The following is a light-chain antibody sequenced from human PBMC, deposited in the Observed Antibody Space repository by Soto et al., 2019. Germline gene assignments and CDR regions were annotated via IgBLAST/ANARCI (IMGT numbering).Light chain of an antibody. V-gene: IGKV3-15*01. J-gene: IGKJ4*01. CDR1: QSVSSY. CDR2: AAS. CDR3: QQYNNWPSLT. Sequence: EIVMTQSPATLSVSPGERATLSCRASQSVSSYFAWYQQKSGQAPRLLLYAASTRATGIPARFSGSGAGTEVTLTITSLQTKDFAAYYCQQYNNWPSLTFGGGTKVEIK.